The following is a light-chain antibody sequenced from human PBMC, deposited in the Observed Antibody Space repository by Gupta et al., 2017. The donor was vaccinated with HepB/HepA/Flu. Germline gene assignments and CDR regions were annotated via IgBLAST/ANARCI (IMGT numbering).Light chain of an antibody. CDR3: QQFNDYPLT. Sequence: AIQLTQFPSSLSASVGDSVTITCRASQGINSALAWYQQKSGKAPDLLIYSASRLESGVPSRFSGSGYGTDFTLTISSLQPEDSAIYYCQQFNDYPLTFGGGTKVEIK. J-gene: IGKJ4*01. V-gene: IGKV1D-13*01. CDR1: QGINSA. CDR2: SAS.